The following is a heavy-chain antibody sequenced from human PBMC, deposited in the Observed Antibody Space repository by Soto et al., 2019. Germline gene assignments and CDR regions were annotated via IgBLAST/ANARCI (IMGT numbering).Heavy chain of an antibody. V-gene: IGHV1-2*04. D-gene: IGHD5-12*01. Sequence: QVQLVQSGAEVKEPGASVTVSCRASGDRFTDYYMHWVRPAPGQGLEWMGWINPNSGVTKYAQKFQGWVTMTRDTSIRTVYMQLSRLRFDDTAIYYCARESGGATATLDYYYFYMDVWGTGTTVTVSS. J-gene: IGHJ6*03. CDR1: GDRFTDYY. CDR3: ARESGGATATLDYYYFYMDV. CDR2: INPNSGVT.